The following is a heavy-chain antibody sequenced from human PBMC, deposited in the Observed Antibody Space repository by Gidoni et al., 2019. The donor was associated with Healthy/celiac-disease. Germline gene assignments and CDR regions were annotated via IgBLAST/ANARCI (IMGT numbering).Heavy chain of an antibody. CDR1: GGTFSSYA. J-gene: IGHJ2*01. D-gene: IGHD2-2*03. CDR2: IIPIFGTA. Sequence: QVQLVQSGAEVKKPGSSVKVSCKASGGTFSSYAISWLRQAPGQGLEWMGGIIPIFGTANYAQKCQGRVTITADESTSTAYMELSSLRSEDTAVYYCASTPGGYCSSTSCYSYWYFDLWGRGTLVTVSS. V-gene: IGHV1-69*01. CDR3: ASTPGGYCSSTSCYSYWYFDL.